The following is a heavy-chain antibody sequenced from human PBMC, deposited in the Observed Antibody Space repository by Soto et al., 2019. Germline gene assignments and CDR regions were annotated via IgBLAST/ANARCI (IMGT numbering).Heavy chain of an antibody. Sequence: PSETLSLTCTVSGGSISSYYWSWIRQPAGKGLEWIGRIYTSGGTNYNPSLKSRVTMSVDTSKNQFSLKLSSVTAADTAVYYCARDRVMYSSSPQPRYYYYGMDVWGQGTTVTVSS. CDR2: IYTSGGT. D-gene: IGHD6-6*01. CDR1: GGSISSYY. CDR3: ARDRVMYSSSPQPRYYYYGMDV. J-gene: IGHJ6*02. V-gene: IGHV4-4*07.